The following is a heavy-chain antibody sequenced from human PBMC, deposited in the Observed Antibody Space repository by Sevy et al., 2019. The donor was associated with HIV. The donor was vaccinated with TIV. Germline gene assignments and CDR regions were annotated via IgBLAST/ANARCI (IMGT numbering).Heavy chain of an antibody. D-gene: IGHD4-17*01. J-gene: IGHJ4*02. CDR2: IQYDGSNK. V-gene: IGHV3-30*02. CDR3: VKEGGAEGRDH. Sequence: GGSLRLSCAASGFSYSSYGMHWVRQAPGKGLEWVAYIQYDGSNKDYADSVKGRFTISRDNSKNTLDLQMNSLRVEDTAVYYCVKEGGAEGRDHWGQGTLVTVSS. CDR1: GFSYSSYG.